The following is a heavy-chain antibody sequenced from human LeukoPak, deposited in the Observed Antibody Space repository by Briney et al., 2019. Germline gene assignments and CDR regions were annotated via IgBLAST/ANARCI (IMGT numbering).Heavy chain of an antibody. CDR3: ARDGSGTIHYFDY. D-gene: IGHD2-15*01. V-gene: IGHV4-38-2*02. J-gene: IGHJ4*02. Sequence: SETLSLTCTVSGYSISSGYYWGWIRQPPGKGLEWIGSIYHSGSTYYNPSLKSRVTISVDTSKNQFSLKLSSVTAADTAVYHCARDGSGTIHYFDYWGQGTLVTVSS. CDR2: IYHSGST. CDR1: GYSISSGYY.